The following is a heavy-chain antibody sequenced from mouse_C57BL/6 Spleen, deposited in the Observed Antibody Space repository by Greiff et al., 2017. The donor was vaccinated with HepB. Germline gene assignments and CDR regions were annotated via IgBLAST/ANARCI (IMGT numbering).Heavy chain of an antibody. J-gene: IGHJ3*01. V-gene: IGHV1-26*01. CDR3: ARVGGYYGFAY. D-gene: IGHD2-3*01. CDR1: GYTFTDYY. CDR2: INPNNGGT. Sequence: VQLQQSGPELVKPGASVKISCKASGYTFTDYYMNWVKQSHGKSLEWIGDINPNNGGTSYNQKFKGKATLTVDKSSSTAYMALRSLTSEDSAVYYCARVGGYYGFAYWGQGTLVTVSA.